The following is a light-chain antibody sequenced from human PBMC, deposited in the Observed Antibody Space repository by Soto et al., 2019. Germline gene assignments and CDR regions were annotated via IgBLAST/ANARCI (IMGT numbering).Light chain of an antibody. Sequence: QSVPTQPPSASGSPGQSVTISCTGTNSDIGAYDYVSWYQQHPGKVPKLMIYEVSKRPSGVPDRFSASKSGNTASLTVSGLQAEDEADYYCSSHGGANNFYVFGTGTKVTVL. V-gene: IGLV2-8*01. J-gene: IGLJ1*01. CDR2: EVS. CDR3: SSHGGANNFYV. CDR1: NSDIGAYDY.